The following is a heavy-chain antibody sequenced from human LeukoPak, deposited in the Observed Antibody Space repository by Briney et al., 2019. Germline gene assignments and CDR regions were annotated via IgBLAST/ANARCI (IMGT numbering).Heavy chain of an antibody. D-gene: IGHD3-22*01. CDR3: ARDQNYDSSGYYLDY. CDR1: GLTFSSSW. J-gene: IGHJ4*02. V-gene: IGHV3-7*01. CDR2: INPDGNKK. Sequence: GGSLRLSCAVSGLTFSSSWMDWVRQAPGKGLEWVASINPDGNKKYSADSVKGRFTISRDNAKNSLYLQMNSLRAEDTAVYYCARDQNYDSSGYYLDYWGQGTLVTVSS.